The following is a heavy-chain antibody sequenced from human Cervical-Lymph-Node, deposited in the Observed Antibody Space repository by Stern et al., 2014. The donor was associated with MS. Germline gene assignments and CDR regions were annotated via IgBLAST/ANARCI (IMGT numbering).Heavy chain of an antibody. V-gene: IGHV4-59*01. CDR3: ARHRLGYFYYFDY. CDR1: DDSISSYY. CDR2: MYYSGIT. Sequence: VQLLESGPGLVKPSETLSLTCTVSDDSISSYYWSWIRQPPGKGLEWIAYMYYSGITNYNPSLKSRATISVDVSKSQVSLKLTSVTAADTAVYYCARHRLGYFYYFDYWGQGTPVTVSS. J-gene: IGHJ4*02. D-gene: IGHD3-22*01.